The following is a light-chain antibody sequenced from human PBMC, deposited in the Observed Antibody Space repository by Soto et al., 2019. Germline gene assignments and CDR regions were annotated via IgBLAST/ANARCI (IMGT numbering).Light chain of an antibody. V-gene: IGLV2-14*03. CDR1: SSDVGAYNF. Sequence: QSALTQPASVSGSPGQSITISCTGTSSDVGAYNFVSWYQQHPGKVPKLMIFDVSSRPSGVSDRFSGSKSGNTASLTISGLXXXXXGXYYCSSYTSSSTHVFGSGTKVTVL. CDR3: SSYTSSSTHV. J-gene: IGLJ1*01. CDR2: DVS.